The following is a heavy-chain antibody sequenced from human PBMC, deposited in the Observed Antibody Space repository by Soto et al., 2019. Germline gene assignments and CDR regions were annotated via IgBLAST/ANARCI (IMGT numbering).Heavy chain of an antibody. V-gene: IGHV1-69*13. CDR2: IIPIFGTA. Sequence: SVKVSFKASGGTFSSYAISWVRQAPGQGLEWMGEIIPIFGTANYAQKFQGRVTITADESTSTAYMELSSLRSEDTAVYYCAREVVGIKYNWFDPWGQGTLVTVSS. D-gene: IGHD3-22*01. CDR3: AREVVGIKYNWFDP. CDR1: GGTFSSYA. J-gene: IGHJ5*02.